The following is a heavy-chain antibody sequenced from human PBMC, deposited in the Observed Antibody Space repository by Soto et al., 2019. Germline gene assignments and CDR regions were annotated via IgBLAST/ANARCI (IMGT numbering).Heavy chain of an antibody. CDR2: IVVGSGHT. D-gene: IGHD1-26*01. CDR3: AAVQGGGATFHF. CDR1: GFTFTNSA. J-gene: IGHJ4*02. V-gene: IGHV1-58*02. Sequence: GASVKVSCKASGFTFTNSAIQWVRQARGQRLEWMGWIVVGSGHTNYAQKFQERLTIIRDMSTSTAYMELSSLTLEDTAVYYCAAVQGGGATFHFWGQGTLVTVSS.